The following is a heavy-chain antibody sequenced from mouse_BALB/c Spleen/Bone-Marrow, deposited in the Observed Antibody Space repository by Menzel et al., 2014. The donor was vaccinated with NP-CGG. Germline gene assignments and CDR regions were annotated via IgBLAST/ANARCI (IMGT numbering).Heavy chain of an antibody. CDR2: IDPFNGAT. V-gene: IGHV1-31*01. CDR1: GYSFTSYY. J-gene: IGHJ2*01. CDR3: ARNWDVDY. D-gene: IGHD4-1*01. Sequence: VQLQQSGPELMKPGASVKISCKASGYSFTSYYMHWVKQSHGKSLEWIGYIDPFNGATSYNQKFKGKATLTVDKSSSTAYMHLSSLTSEDSAVYYCARNWDVDYWGQGTTLTVSS.